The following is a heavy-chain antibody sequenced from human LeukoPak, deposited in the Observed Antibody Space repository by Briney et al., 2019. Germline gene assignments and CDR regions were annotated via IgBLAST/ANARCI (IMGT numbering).Heavy chain of an antibody. J-gene: IGHJ4*02. Sequence: ASVKVSCKASGYTFTGYYMHWVRQAPGQGLEWMGWINPNSGGTNYAQKFQGWVTMTRDTSISTAYMELSRLRSDDTAVYYCARGGGIFLGYCSGGSCLDLDYWGQGTLVTVSS. CDR2: INPNSGGT. CDR1: GYTFTGYY. V-gene: IGHV1-2*04. D-gene: IGHD2-15*01. CDR3: ARGGGIFLGYCSGGSCLDLDY.